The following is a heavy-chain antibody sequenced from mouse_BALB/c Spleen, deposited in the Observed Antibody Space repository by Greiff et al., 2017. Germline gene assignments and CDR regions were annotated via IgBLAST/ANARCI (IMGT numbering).Heavy chain of an antibody. CDR2: ISDGGSYT. V-gene: IGHV5-4*02. CDR3: ARAITTVSAMDY. J-gene: IGHJ4*01. D-gene: IGHD1-1*01. CDR1: GFTFSDYY. Sequence: DVKLVESGGGLVKPGGSLKLSCAASGFTFSDYYMYWVRQTPEKRLEWVATISDGGSYTYYPDSVKGRFTISRDNAKNNLYLQMSSLKSEDTAMYYCARAITTVSAMDYWGQGTSVTVSS.